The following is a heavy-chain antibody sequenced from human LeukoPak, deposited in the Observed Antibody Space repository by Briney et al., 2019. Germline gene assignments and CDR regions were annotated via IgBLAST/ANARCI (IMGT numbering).Heavy chain of an antibody. CDR1: GGSVSSGSYY. CDR3: ARVGATYDAFDI. Sequence: KPSETLSLTCTVSGGSVSSGSYYWSWIRQPPGKGLEWIGYIYYSGSTNYNPSLKSRVTISVDTSKNQFSLKLSSVTAADTAAYYCARVGATYDAFDIWGQGTMVTVSS. D-gene: IGHD1-26*01. CDR2: IYYSGST. V-gene: IGHV4-61*01. J-gene: IGHJ3*02.